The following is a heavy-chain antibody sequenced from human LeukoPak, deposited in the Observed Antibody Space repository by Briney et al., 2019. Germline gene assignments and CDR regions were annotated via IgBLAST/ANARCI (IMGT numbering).Heavy chain of an antibody. V-gene: IGHV1-8*01. CDR3: ARIFGPYSNDLPFDP. CDR1: GYTFTSYD. CDR2: MNPNSGNT. J-gene: IGHJ5*02. Sequence: ASVKVSCKASGYTFTSYDINWVRQATGQGLESMGWMNPNSGNTGYAQKFKGRVTMTRNTSISTAYMELSSLRSEDTAVYYCARIFGPYSNDLPFDPWGQGTLVTVSS. D-gene: IGHD4-11*01.